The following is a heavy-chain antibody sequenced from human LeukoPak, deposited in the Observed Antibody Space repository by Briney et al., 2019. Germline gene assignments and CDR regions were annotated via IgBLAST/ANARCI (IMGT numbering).Heavy chain of an antibody. J-gene: IGHJ3*02. V-gene: IGHV4-34*01. CDR1: GGSFSGYY. CDR2: INHSGST. Sequence: SETLSLTCAVYGGSFSGYYWSWIRQPPGKGLEWIGEINHSGSTNYNPSLKSRVTISVDTSKNQFSLKLSSVTAADTAIYYCARDDNILTYDAFDIWGQGTMVTVSS. CDR3: ARDDNILTYDAFDI. D-gene: IGHD3-9*01.